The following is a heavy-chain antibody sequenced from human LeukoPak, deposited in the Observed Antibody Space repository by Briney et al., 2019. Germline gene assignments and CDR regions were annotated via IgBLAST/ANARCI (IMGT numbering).Heavy chain of an antibody. J-gene: IGHJ6*02. CDR2: IGTAGDT. CDR1: GFTFSSYD. D-gene: IGHD5-12*01. V-gene: IGHV3-13*01. CDR3: ARGTQRGYSYYYYGMDV. Sequence: GSLRLSCAASGFTFSSYDMHWVRQATGKGLEWVSAIGTAGDTYYPGSVKGRFTISRENAKNSLYLQMNSLRAGDTAVYYCARGTQRGYSYYYYGMDVWGQGTTVTVSS.